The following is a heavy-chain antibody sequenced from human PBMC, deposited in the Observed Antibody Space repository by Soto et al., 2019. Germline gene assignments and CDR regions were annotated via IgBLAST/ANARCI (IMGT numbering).Heavy chain of an antibody. CDR3: ARGGDTMVRGVMYGGYYFDY. CDR2: INHSGST. V-gene: IGHV4-34*01. D-gene: IGHD3-10*01. J-gene: IGHJ4*02. Sequence: PSETLSLTCAVYGGSFSGYYWSWIRQPPGKGLEWIGEINHSGSTNYNPSLKSRVTISVDTSKNQFSLKLSSVTAADTAVYYCARGGDTMVRGVMYGGYYFDYWGQGTLVTVSS. CDR1: GGSFSGYY.